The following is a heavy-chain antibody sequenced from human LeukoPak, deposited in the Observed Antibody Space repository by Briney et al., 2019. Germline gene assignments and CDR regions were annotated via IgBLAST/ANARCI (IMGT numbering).Heavy chain of an antibody. CDR1: GGSFSGYY. Sequence: SETLSRTCAVYGGSFSGYYWSWIRQPPGKGMEWIGEINHSGSTNYNPSLKSRVTISVDTSKNQFSLKLSSVTAADTVVYYCARAPSAYYYDSSGRRTANWFDPWGQGTLVTVSS. CDR2: INHSGST. D-gene: IGHD3-22*01. CDR3: ARAPSAYYYDSSGRRTANWFDP. V-gene: IGHV4-34*01. J-gene: IGHJ5*02.